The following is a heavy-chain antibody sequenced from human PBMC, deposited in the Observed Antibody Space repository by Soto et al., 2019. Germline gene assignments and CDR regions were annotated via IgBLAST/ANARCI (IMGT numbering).Heavy chain of an antibody. CDR1: GGSISNGGYY. V-gene: IGHV4-31*03. D-gene: IGHD3-3*01. J-gene: IGHJ6*02. CDR3: ARGQLDSYSDFWSGYYRYYYYGMDV. Sequence: SETLSLTCTVSGGSISNGGYYWSCIRQHPGKGLEWIGYIYYSGSTYYNPSLKRRVTISVDTSKNQYSLKLSSVTAADTPVYYCARGQLDSYSDFWSGYYRYYYYGMDVWGQGTTVTVSS. CDR2: IYYSGST.